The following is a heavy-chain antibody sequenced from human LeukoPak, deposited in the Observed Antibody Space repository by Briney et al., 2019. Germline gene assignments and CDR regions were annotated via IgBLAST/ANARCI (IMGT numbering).Heavy chain of an antibody. CDR1: GFIFSRFS. V-gene: IGHV3-7*01. J-gene: IGHJ4*02. Sequence: PGGSLRLSCAASGFIFSRFSMSWVRQAPGKGLEWVANIKQDGSEIHYVDSMKGRFTISRDNAKNSLYLQMNSLRAEDTAVYYCAVFRVDFDTSGHSSCFDYWGQGTLVTVSS. D-gene: IGHD3-22*01. CDR2: IKQDGSEI. CDR3: AVFRVDFDTSGHSSCFDY.